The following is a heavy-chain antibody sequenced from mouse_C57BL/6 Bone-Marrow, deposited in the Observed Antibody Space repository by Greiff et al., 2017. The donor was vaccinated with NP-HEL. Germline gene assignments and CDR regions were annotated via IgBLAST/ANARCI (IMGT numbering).Heavy chain of an antibody. CDR1: GFSLTSYG. J-gene: IGHJ4*01. CDR2: IWSGGST. Sequence: VQLQQSGPGLVQPSQSLSITCTVSGFSLTSYGVHWVRQSPGKGLEWLGVIWSGGSTDYNAAFISRLSISKDNSKSQVFFKMNSLQADDTAIYYCARGGYYDPHYYAMDYWGQGTSVTVSS. CDR3: ARGGYYDPHYYAMDY. D-gene: IGHD2-4*01. V-gene: IGHV2-2*01.